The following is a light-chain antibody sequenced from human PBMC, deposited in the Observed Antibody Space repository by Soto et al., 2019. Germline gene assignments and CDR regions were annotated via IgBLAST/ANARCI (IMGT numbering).Light chain of an antibody. V-gene: IGLV2-14*01. CDR1: SSDVGTYNY. Sequence: QSALTQPASVSGSPGQSITISCTGTSSDVGTYNYVSWYQQHPGKAPKLMIYDVSYRPSGVSDRFSGSKSGNTASLTISGLQAEDEADYYCSSYTSSSTSAVFGGGTKVTVL. CDR3: SSYTSSSTSAV. CDR2: DVS. J-gene: IGLJ2*01.